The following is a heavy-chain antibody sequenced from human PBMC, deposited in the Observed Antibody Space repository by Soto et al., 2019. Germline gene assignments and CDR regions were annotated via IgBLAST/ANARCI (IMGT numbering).Heavy chain of an antibody. V-gene: IGHV1-3*01. Sequence: QVQLVQSGAEVKKPVASVKVSCEASGYTFTSYAMHWVRQAPGQRLEWMGWINAGNGNTKYSQKFQGRVTITRDTSASTAYMELSSLRSEDTAVYYCAREERHSSGWYIPHFDYCGQGTLVTVSS. J-gene: IGHJ4*02. D-gene: IGHD6-19*01. CDR3: AREERHSSGWYIPHFDY. CDR2: INAGNGNT. CDR1: GYTFTSYA.